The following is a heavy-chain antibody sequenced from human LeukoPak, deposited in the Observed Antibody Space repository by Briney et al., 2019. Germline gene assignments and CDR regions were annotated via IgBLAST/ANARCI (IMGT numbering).Heavy chain of an antibody. CDR1: GFTFSSYS. D-gene: IGHD6-6*01. CDR3: ARGREGIAARWWVEEPRWYFFDP. J-gene: IGHJ5*02. V-gene: IGHV3-21*01. Sequence: SGGSLRLSCAASGFTFSSYSMNWVRQAPGKGLEWVSSISSSSSYIYYADSVKGRFTISRDNAMNSLHLQMNSLRAEDTAVYYCARGREGIAARWWVEEPRWYFFDPWGQGTLVTVSS. CDR2: ISSSSSYI.